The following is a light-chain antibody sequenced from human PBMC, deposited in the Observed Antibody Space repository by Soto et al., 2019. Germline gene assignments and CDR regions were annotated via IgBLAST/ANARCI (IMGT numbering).Light chain of an antibody. CDR1: SSDIGGFGL. Sequence: QSALAQPASVSGSPGQSITISCTGSSSDIGGFGLVSWYRHHPGEAPKLIIFEGSKRPSGVSSRLSGSKSGNTASLTISGLQAEDEADYYCCAYAGGDHLFVFGAGTKLTVL. CDR3: CAYAGGDHLFV. V-gene: IGLV2-23*01. J-gene: IGLJ1*01. CDR2: EGS.